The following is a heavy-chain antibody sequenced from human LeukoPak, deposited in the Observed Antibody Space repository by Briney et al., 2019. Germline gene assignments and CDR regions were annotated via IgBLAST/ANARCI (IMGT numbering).Heavy chain of an antibody. CDR3: ARGHSSSWSYYYGMDV. D-gene: IGHD6-13*01. CDR1: GFTFSSYG. V-gene: IGHV3-33*01. J-gene: IGHJ6*04. CDR2: IWYDGSNK. Sequence: GRSMRLSCAASGFTFSSYGMHWVRQAPGKGLEWVAVIWYDGSNKYYADSVKGRFTISRDNSKNTLYLQMNSLRAEDTAVYYCARGHSSSWSYYYGMDVWGKGTTVTVSS.